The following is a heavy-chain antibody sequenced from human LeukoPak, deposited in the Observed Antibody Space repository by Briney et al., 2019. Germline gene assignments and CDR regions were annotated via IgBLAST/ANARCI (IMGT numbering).Heavy chain of an antibody. Sequence: PGGSLRLSCAASGFTFNIYAMSWVRQAPGKGLEWVSAICGSGSGGNTYYADSVKGRFTISRANFKNTLYLQMNSRRAEDTALYYGAKDPNGDYVGGFDIWGEGTMVTVSS. V-gene: IGHV3-23*01. CDR2: ICGSGSGGNT. CDR3: AKDPNGDYVGGFDI. J-gene: IGHJ3*02. D-gene: IGHD4-17*01. CDR1: GFTFNIYA.